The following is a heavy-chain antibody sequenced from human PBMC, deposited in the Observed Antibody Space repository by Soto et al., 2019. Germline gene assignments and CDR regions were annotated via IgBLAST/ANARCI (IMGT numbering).Heavy chain of an antibody. J-gene: IGHJ4*02. V-gene: IGHV4-39*01. CDR2: IYYSGST. Sequence: SETLSLTCTVSRGSINRSSYYWGWIRQPPGKGLEWIGSIYYSGSTYYNPSLKRRVTISLDPSKNQFSLKLIAATAADTAVYYCGRREAYSCFHYWCQGNLVTV. D-gene: IGHD6-13*01. CDR1: RGSINRSSYY. CDR3: GRREAYSCFHY.